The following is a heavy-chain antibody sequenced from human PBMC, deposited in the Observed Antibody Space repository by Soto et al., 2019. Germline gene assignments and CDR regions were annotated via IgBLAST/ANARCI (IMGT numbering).Heavy chain of an antibody. J-gene: IGHJ4*02. Sequence: GGSLRLSCAASGFTFSSYAMSWVRQAPGKGLEWVSTISGSDGRTYSTDSVKGRFTISRDNSRNTAYLQVNSLRVEDTAVYYCAKGVSQYTPLALFDYWGRGTLVTVSS. CDR1: GFTFSSYA. CDR3: AKGVSQYTPLALFDY. D-gene: IGHD5-18*01. V-gene: IGHV3-23*01. CDR2: ISGSDGRT.